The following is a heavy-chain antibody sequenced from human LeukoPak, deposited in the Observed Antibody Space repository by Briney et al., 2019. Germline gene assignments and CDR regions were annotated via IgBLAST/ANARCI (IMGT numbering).Heavy chain of an antibody. CDR3: ARLGDCSSTSCYYYYYGMDV. CDR1: GGSISSSSYY. CDR2: IYYSGST. J-gene: IGHJ6*02. D-gene: IGHD2-2*01. Sequence: NPSETLSLNCTVSGGSISSSSYYWGWIRQPPGKGLEWIGSIYYSGSTYYNPSLKSRVTISVDTSKNQFSLKLSSVTAADTAVYYCARLGDCSSTSCYYYYYGMDVWGQGTTVTVSS. V-gene: IGHV4-39*01.